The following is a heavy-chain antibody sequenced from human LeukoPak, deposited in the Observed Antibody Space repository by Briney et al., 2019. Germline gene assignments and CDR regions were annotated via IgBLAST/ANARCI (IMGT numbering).Heavy chain of an antibody. CDR1: GFTFGSYS. V-gene: IGHV3-21*01. D-gene: IGHD4-23*01. Sequence: GGSLRLSCAASGFTFGSYSMNWVRQAPGKGLEWVSSISSSSSYIYYADSVKGRFTISRDNAKNSLYLQMNSLRAEDTAVYYCARGPPNYGGNSGAYYFDYWGQGTLVTVSS. J-gene: IGHJ4*02. CDR2: ISSSSSYI. CDR3: ARGPPNYGGNSGAYYFDY.